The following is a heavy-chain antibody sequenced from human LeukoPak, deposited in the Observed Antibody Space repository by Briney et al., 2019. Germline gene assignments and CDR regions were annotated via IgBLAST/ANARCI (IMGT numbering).Heavy chain of an antibody. CDR3: ARFLWETHYYYYGMDV. J-gene: IGHJ6*02. D-gene: IGHD1-26*01. Sequence: ASVKVSCKASGYTFTSYYMHWVRQAPGQGLEWMGIINPSGGSTSYAQKFQGRVTMTRDTSTSTVYMELSSLRSEDTAVYYCARFLWETHYYYYGMDVWGQGTTVTVSS. CDR1: GYTFTSYY. V-gene: IGHV1-46*01. CDR2: INPSGGST.